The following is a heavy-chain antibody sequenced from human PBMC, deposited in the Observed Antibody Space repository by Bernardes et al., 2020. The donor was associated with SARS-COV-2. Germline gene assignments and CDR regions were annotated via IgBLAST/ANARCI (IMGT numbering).Heavy chain of an antibody. D-gene: IGHD2-2*01. CDR3: AKDATGWDIAVRPAAVVGWWSDY. Sequence: GGSLRLSCAASGFTFRIYGMHWVRQAPGKGLEWVAVISYDGTNKYYVDSVKGRFTISRDNSKKTLYLQMNSLRAEDTAVYYCAKDATGWDIAVRPAAVVGWWSDYWGQGTLVTVSP. J-gene: IGHJ4*02. CDR2: ISYDGTNK. CDR1: GFTFRIYG. V-gene: IGHV3-30*18.